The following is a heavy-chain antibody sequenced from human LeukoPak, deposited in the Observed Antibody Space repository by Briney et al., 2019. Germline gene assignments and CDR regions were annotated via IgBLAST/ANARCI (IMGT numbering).Heavy chain of an antibody. Sequence: SETLSLTCTVSGDSTNGYYWSWIRQPAGEGLEWIGRIYTSGTTNYNPSLKSRVTMSIDTSKTQFSLRLNSVTAADTAVYYCARGIGTTNFDYWGQGALVTVSS. J-gene: IGHJ4*02. CDR3: ARGIGTTNFDY. CDR2: IYTSGTT. CDR1: GDSTNGYY. V-gene: IGHV4-4*07. D-gene: IGHD1-7*01.